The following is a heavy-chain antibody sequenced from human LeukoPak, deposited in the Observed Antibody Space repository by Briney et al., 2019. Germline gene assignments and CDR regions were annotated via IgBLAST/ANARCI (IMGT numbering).Heavy chain of an antibody. V-gene: IGHV3-33*06. J-gene: IGHJ4*02. CDR3: AKDADTATVTWFDY. Sequence: GGSLRLSCAVSGFTFSNYGIHRVRQAPGKGLEWVAVIWYDGSNKYYADSVRGRFTISRDNSKNTLYLQMNSLRAEDTAVYYCAKDADTATVTWFDYWGQGTLVAVSS. D-gene: IGHD5-18*01. CDR1: GFTFSNYG. CDR2: IWYDGSNK.